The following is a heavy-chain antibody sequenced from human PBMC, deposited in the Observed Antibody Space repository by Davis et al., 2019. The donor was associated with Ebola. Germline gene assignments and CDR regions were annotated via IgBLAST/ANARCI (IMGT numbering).Heavy chain of an antibody. CDR2: ISSDSYYI. CDR1: GFTFSSYD. V-gene: IGHV3-21*01. Sequence: GESLKISCAASGFTFSSYDMNWVRQAPGKGLEWVSSISSDSYYIYYADSLKGRFTISRDNAKNSLYLQMNSLRAEDTAVYYCHTPRGWFDPWGQGTLVTVSS. J-gene: IGHJ5*02. CDR3: HTPRGWFDP. D-gene: IGHD2-15*01.